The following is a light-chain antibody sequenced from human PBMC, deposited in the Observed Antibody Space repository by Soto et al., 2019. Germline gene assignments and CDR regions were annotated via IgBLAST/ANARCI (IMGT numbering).Light chain of an antibody. V-gene: IGKV1-5*03. Sequence: DIQMTQSPSTRSASVGDRVTITCRASQSISDSLAWYQQKPGKAPKLLIYEASNLKSGVPSRFSGSGSGTEYTLTISSLQPHDFASYYCQQYNGYWTFGQGTKVEIK. CDR2: EAS. CDR3: QQYNGYWT. CDR1: QSISDS. J-gene: IGKJ1*01.